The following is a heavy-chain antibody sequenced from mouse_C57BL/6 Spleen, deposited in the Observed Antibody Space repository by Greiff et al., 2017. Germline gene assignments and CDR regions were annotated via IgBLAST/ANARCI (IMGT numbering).Heavy chain of an antibody. CDR2: IDPSDSET. Sequence: QVQLKQPGAELVRPGSSVKLSCKASGYTFTSYWMHWVKQRPIQGLEWIGNIDPSDSETHYNQKFKDKATLTVDKSSSTAYMQLSSLTSEDSAVYYCASFFDYETWFAYWGQGTLVTVSA. J-gene: IGHJ3*01. CDR1: GYTFTSYW. CDR3: ASFFDYETWFAY. D-gene: IGHD2-4*01. V-gene: IGHV1-52*01.